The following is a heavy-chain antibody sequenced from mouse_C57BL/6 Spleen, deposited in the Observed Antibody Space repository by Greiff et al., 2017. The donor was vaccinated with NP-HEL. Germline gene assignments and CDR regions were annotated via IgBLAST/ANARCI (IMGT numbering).Heavy chain of an antibody. D-gene: IGHD2-4*01. CDR1: GYTFTDYE. Sequence: VQLQQSGAELVRPGASVTLSCKASGYTFTDYEMHWVKQTPVHGLEWIGAIDPETGGTAYNQKFKGKAILTADKSSSTAYMELRSLTSEDSAVYYWTRVYDYDVGYFDYWGQGTTLTVSS. V-gene: IGHV1-15*01. J-gene: IGHJ2*01. CDR2: IDPETGGT. CDR3: TRVYDYDVGYFDY.